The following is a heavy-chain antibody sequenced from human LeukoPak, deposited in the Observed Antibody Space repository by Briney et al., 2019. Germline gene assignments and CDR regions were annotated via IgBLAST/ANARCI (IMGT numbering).Heavy chain of an antibody. V-gene: IGHV3-74*01. CDR1: GFTFSSYW. D-gene: IGHD5-18*01. CDR2: INSDGSST. Sequence: QPGGSLRLSCAASGFTFSSYWMHWVRQAPGKGLVWVSRINSDGSSTSYADSVKGRFTISRDNAKNTLYLQMNSPRAEDTAVYYCARALGAMGGLDYWGQGTLVTVSS. J-gene: IGHJ4*02. CDR3: ARALGAMGGLDY.